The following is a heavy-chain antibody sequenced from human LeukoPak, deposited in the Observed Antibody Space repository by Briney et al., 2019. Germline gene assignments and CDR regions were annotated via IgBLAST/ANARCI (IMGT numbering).Heavy chain of an antibody. CDR2: IYSGGST. Sequence: PGGSLRLSCAASGFTVSSNYMSWVRQAPGKGLEWVSVIYSGGSTYYADSVEGRFTISRDNSKNTLYLQMNSLRAEDTAVYYCARDRGSSLVDYWGQGTLVTVSS. V-gene: IGHV3-53*01. D-gene: IGHD6-13*01. CDR3: ARDRGSSLVDY. CDR1: GFTVSSNY. J-gene: IGHJ4*02.